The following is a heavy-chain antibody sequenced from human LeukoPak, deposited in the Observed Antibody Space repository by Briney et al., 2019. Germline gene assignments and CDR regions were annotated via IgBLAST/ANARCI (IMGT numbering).Heavy chain of an antibody. CDR1: GGSISSYY. D-gene: IGHD2-2*02. CDR2: IYYSGST. CDR3: ARVEVPAAIPYFDY. J-gene: IGHJ4*02. V-gene: IGHV4-59*01. Sequence: SENLSLTCTVSGGSISSYYWSWIRQPPGKGLEWIGYIYYSGSTNYNPSLKSRVTISVDTSKNQFSLKLSSVTAADTAVYYCARVEVPAAIPYFDYWGQGTLVTVSS.